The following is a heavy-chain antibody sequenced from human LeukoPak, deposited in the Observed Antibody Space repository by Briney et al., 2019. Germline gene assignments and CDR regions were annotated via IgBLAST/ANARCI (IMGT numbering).Heavy chain of an antibody. Sequence: PGGSLRLSCAASGFTFSRYSMIWVRQAPGKGLEWVSYISSSSSTIHYADSLKGRFTISRDNAKNSLYLQMNSLRAEDTAVYYCAREMREHIVVVTAIALDYWGQGTLVTVSS. CDR1: GFTFSRYS. J-gene: IGHJ4*02. V-gene: IGHV3-48*04. CDR3: AREMREHIVVVTAIALDY. CDR2: ISSSSSTI. D-gene: IGHD2-21*02.